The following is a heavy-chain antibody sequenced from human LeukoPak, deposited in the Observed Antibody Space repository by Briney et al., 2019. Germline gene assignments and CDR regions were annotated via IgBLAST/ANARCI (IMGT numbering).Heavy chain of an antibody. D-gene: IGHD1-26*01. CDR3: VRLVVGVGFDS. J-gene: IGHJ4*02. V-gene: IGHV3-21*01. CDR2: IRVGGSYI. Sequence: GGSLRLSCSASGFTFSDYSMNWVRQAPGKGLEWVSFIRVGGSYIFYAASVEGRFTISRDDAKNSLYLQMNSLRAEDTAVYYCVRLVVGVGFDSWGQGSLVTLSS. CDR1: GFTFSDYS.